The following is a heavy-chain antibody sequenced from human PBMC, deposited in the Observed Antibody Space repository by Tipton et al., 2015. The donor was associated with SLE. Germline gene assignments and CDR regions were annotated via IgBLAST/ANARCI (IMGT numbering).Heavy chain of an antibody. J-gene: IGHJ4*02. CDR2: VYYTGNT. CDR3: ARGRTAARGY. Sequence: TLSLTCTVSGGSISSSPYYWGWVRQPPGKGLEWIGSVYYTGNTYYNPSLKSRVTISLDTSKNQFSLKLSSVTAADTAVYYCARGRTAARGYWGQGTLVTVSS. CDR1: GGSISSSPYY. V-gene: IGHV4-39*07. D-gene: IGHD6-6*01.